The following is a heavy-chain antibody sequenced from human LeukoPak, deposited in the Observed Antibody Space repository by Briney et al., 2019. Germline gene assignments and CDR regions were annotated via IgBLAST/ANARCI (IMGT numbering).Heavy chain of an antibody. D-gene: IGHD6-19*01. CDR3: ARRGISSGWCIDY. J-gene: IGHJ4*02. Sequence: LGESLQISCKGSGYRFTSYWISWVRQMPGKGLEWMGRIDPSDSYTNYSPSFQGHVTISADKSISTAYLQWSSLKASDTAMYYCARRGISSGWCIDYWGQGTLVTVSS. CDR2: IDPSDSYT. V-gene: IGHV5-10-1*01. CDR1: GYRFTSYW.